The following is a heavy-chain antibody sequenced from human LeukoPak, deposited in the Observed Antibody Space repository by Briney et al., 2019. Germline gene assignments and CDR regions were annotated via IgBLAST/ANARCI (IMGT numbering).Heavy chain of an antibody. CDR2: IRSDGSST. Sequence: PGGSLRLSCVASGFSFSAYILHWVRQAPGKGLEYVSAIRSDGSSTFYPNSVKGRFTISRDNSKSTLYPQMGSLRAEDTAVYYCTRRYGGHSGWAGYHDSWGQGTLVTVSS. CDR1: GFSFSAYI. V-gene: IGHV3-64*01. D-gene: IGHD6-19*01. J-gene: IGHJ4*02. CDR3: TRRYGGHSGWAGYHDS.